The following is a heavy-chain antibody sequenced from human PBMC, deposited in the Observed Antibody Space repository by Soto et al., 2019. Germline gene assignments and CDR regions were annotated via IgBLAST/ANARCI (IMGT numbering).Heavy chain of an antibody. CDR2: ISGSGGST. J-gene: IGHJ4*02. V-gene: IGHV3-23*01. CDR3: AKTRPVDIVVVPAARPTAGSKRFEY. Sequence: HPGGSLRLSCAASGFTFSSYAMSWVRQAPGKGLEWVSAISGSGGSTYYADSVKGRFTISRDDSKNTLYLQMNSLRAEDTAVYYCAKTRPVDIVVVPAARPTAGSKRFEYCGQGTLVTVSS. CDR1: GFTFSSYA. D-gene: IGHD2-2*01.